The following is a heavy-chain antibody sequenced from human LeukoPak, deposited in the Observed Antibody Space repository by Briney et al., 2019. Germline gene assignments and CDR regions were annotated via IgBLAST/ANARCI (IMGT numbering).Heavy chain of an antibody. J-gene: IGHJ6*03. CDR1: GGSISSSRYY. Sequence: SETLSLTCTVSGGSISSSRYYWGWIRQPPGKGLEWIGSLYYSGSTYYNPSLKSRVTISVDTSKNHFSLKLRSVTAADTAVYYCARHPRLAVAHYYYYYMDVWGKGTTVTISS. CDR3: ARHPRLAVAHYYYYYMDV. CDR2: LYYSGST. D-gene: IGHD6-19*01. V-gene: IGHV4-39*01.